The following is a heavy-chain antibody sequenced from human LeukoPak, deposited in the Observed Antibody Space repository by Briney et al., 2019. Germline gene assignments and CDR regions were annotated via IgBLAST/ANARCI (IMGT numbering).Heavy chain of an antibody. D-gene: IGHD6-13*01. J-gene: IGHJ5*02. CDR1: GGSFSGYY. Sequence: SETLSLTCAVYGGSFSGYYWSWIRQPPGKGLEWIGEINHSGSTNYNPSLKSRVTISVDTSKNQFSLKLSSVTAADTAVYYCARGPGSSSWYTYLAGGWFDPWGQGTLVTVSS. CDR2: INHSGST. V-gene: IGHV4-34*01. CDR3: ARGPGSSSWYTYLAGGWFDP.